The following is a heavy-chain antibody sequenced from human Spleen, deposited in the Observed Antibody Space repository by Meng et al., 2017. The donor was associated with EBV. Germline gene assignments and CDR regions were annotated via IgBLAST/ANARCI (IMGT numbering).Heavy chain of an antibody. J-gene: IGHJ4*02. V-gene: IGHV3-23*05. D-gene: IGHD3-10*01. Sequence: VQLGGSWGGLGQPRGSLRPYCVGSQFALSSYHMGWVRQAPGKGLEWVSVMKTNDHSFYTDSVKGRFTNSRDNSRNTLYLQMNNLRVEDTAIYYCAKDVTGAAGGDYWGQGTLVTVSS. CDR1: QFALSSYH. CDR2: MKTNDHS. CDR3: AKDVTGAAGGDY.